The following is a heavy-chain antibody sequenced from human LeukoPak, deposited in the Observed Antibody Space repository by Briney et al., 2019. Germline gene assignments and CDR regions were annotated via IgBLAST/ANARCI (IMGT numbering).Heavy chain of an antibody. CDR1: GGSISSSY. J-gene: IGHJ4*02. V-gene: IGHV4-4*07. Sequence: SETLSLTCTVSGGSISSSYWSWVRQPAGKGLEGIGRIYTSGSTNYNPSLKSRGTMSVDTSKNYFSLRLSSVTAADTATYYCARHRRYYGSGSYYSDFDSWGQGILVTVSS. CDR2: IYTSGST. CDR3: ARHRRYYGSGSYYSDFDS. D-gene: IGHD3-10*01.